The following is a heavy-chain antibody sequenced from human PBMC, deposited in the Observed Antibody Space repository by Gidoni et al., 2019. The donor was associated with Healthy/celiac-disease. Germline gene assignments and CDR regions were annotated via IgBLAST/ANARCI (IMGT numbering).Heavy chain of an antibody. Sequence: QLQLQESGPGLVQPSETLSLTCTVSGGSTSRSSYYWGCIRQPPGKGLEWIGSIYYSGGTYYNPSLKSRVTISVETSKNQFSLKLSSVTAADTAVYYCARLLPRIAARGGGVYWGQGTLVTVSS. D-gene: IGHD6-6*01. J-gene: IGHJ4*02. CDR3: ARLLPRIAARGGGVY. V-gene: IGHV4-39*01. CDR1: GGSTSRSSYY. CDR2: IYYSGGT.